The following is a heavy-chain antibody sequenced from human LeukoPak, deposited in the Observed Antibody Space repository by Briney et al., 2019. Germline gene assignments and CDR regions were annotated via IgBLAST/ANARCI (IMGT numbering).Heavy chain of an antibody. CDR2: ISGSGGST. CDR3: AKTPTLTGTKENWFDP. Sequence: GGSLRLSCAASGFTFGSYGMSWVRQAPGKGLEWVSAISGSGGSTYYADSVKGRFTISRDNSKNTLYLQMNSLRAEDTAVYYCAKTPTLTGTKENWFDPWGQGTLVTVSS. J-gene: IGHJ5*02. V-gene: IGHV3-23*01. CDR1: GFTFGSYG. D-gene: IGHD1/OR15-1a*01.